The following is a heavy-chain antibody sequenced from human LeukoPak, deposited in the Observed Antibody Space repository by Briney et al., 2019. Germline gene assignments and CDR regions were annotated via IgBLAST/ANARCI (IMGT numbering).Heavy chain of an antibody. V-gene: IGHV3-9*03. CDR1: GFTFDDYA. J-gene: IGHJ4*02. CDR2: ISWNSGSI. Sequence: GRSLRLSCAASGFTFDDYAMHWVRQAPGKGLEWVSGISWNSGSIGYADSVKGRFTITRDNAKNSLYLQMNSLRAEDMALYYCAKDSTNYYGSGSCFDYWGQGTLVTVSS. CDR3: AKDSTNYYGSGSCFDY. D-gene: IGHD3-10*01.